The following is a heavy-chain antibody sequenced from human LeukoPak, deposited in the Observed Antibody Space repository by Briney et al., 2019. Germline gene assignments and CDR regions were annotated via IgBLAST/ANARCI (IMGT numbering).Heavy chain of an antibody. D-gene: IGHD5-18*01. CDR1: GYTFTGYY. V-gene: IGHV1-2*02. CDR3: ARAISLIIWLIVGY. J-gene: IGHJ4*02. CDR2: IDPKSDVT. Sequence: VASVKVSCKASGYTFTGYYIHWVRQAPGQGLEWMGWIDPKSDVTNYAQRFQGRVTMTRDTSISTAYMELSRLRSDDTAVYYCARAISLIIWLIVGYWGQGTLVTVSS.